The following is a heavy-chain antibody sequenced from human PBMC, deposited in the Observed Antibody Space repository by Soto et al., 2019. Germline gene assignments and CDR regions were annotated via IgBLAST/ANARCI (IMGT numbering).Heavy chain of an antibody. J-gene: IGHJ6*02. D-gene: IGHD3-10*01. Sequence: PGGSLRLSCVGSGFTFSSYGMNWVRQGPGKGLEWLSSIDKSGTTRYYADSVKGRFTISRDNAKNTLYLQMNSLRAEDTAVYYCARDVYYGSGSYYSDYYYGMDVWGQGTTVTVSS. CDR2: IDKSGTTR. CDR1: GFTFSSYG. V-gene: IGHV3-48*04. CDR3: ARDVYYGSGSYYSDYYYGMDV.